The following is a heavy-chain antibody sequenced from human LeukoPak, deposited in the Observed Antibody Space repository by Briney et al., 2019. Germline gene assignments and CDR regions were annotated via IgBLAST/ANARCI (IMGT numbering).Heavy chain of an antibody. J-gene: IGHJ3*02. CDR1: GFTFDDYG. V-gene: IGHV3-20*04. Sequence: PGGSLRLSCVASGFTFDDYGVNWVRQAPGKGLEWVSAITWNGDTTYYADSVRGRFTISRDNAKNSLYLQMNSLRAEDTALYFCARAPHAFDIWGQGTMVTVSS. CDR2: ITWNGDTT. CDR3: ARAPHAFDI.